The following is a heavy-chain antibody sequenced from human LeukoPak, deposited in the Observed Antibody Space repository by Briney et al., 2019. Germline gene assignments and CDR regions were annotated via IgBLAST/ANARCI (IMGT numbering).Heavy chain of an antibody. Sequence: SETLSLTCTVSGGSISSSSYYWAWIRQPPGKGLEWIGYIYYSGTTNYNPSLKSRVTISVDTSKNQFSLKLSSVTAADTAVYYCASGSNFNYYYYYMDVWGKGTTVTVSS. D-gene: IGHD2-15*01. CDR3: ASGSNFNYYYYYMDV. J-gene: IGHJ6*03. CDR1: GGSISSSSYY. V-gene: IGHV4-61*05. CDR2: IYYSGTT.